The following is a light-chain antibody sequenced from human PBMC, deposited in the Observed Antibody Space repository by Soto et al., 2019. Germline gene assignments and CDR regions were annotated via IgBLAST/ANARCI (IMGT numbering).Light chain of an antibody. CDR1: QSVSSY. J-gene: IGKJ4*01. CDR2: DAS. CDR3: QQYSNSPLLS. V-gene: IGKV3-11*01. Sequence: EIVLTQSPATLSLSPGERATLSCRASQSVSSYLAWYQQKPGQAPRLLIYDASNRAIGIPARFSGSGFGTEFTLTISSLQSEDFVVYYCQQYSNSPLLSLGGGTKVDIK.